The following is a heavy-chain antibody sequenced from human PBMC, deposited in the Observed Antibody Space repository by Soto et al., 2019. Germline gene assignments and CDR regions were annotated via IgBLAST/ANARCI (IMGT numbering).Heavy chain of an antibody. Sequence: GGSLRLSCAASGFTFSSYSMNWVRQAPGKGLEWVSSISSSSSYIYYADSVKGRFTISRDNAKNSLYLQMNSLRAEDTAVYYCARDYEGSSSKGYYMDVWGKGTTVTVSS. CDR1: GFTFSSYS. CDR3: ARDYEGSSSKGYYMDV. CDR2: ISSSSSYI. V-gene: IGHV3-21*01. J-gene: IGHJ6*03. D-gene: IGHD6-13*01.